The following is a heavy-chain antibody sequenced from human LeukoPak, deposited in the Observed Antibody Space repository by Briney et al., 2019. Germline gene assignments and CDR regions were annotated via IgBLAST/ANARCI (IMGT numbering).Heavy chain of an antibody. J-gene: IGHJ4*02. V-gene: IGHV4-59*08. CDR1: GGSISSYY. CDR3: ARHGGVGGYYFDY. CDR2: IYYSGST. Sequence: SETLSLTCTVSGGSISSYYWSWIRQPPGKGLEWIGYIYYSGSTNYNPSLKSRVTISVDTSKNQFSLKLSSMTAADTAVYYCARHGGVGGYYFDYWGQGTLVTVSS. D-gene: IGHD3-3*01.